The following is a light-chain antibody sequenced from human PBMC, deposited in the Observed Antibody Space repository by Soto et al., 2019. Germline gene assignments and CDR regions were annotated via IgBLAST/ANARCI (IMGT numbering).Light chain of an antibody. CDR1: QSVSSN. Sequence: IVLAQSPGTLSLSPGARAALSGRAGQSVSSNLAWYQQKPGQAPRLLIYGASSRATGIPVRFSGSGSGTEFTLTISSLQSEDFAVYYCQQYNNWPLTFGQGTRLEIK. CDR3: QQYNNWPLT. CDR2: GAS. J-gene: IGKJ5*01. V-gene: IGKV3-15*01.